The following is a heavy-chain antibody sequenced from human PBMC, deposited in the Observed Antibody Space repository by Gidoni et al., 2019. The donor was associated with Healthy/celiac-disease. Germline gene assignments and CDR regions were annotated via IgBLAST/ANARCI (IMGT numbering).Heavy chain of an antibody. Sequence: EVQLVESGGGLVQPGRSLRLSCAASGFTFDDYAMHWVRQAPGKGLEWVSGISWNSVSIGYADSVKGRFTISRDNAKNSLYLQMNSLRAEDTALYYCAKGYLNSLLWFGELNNGMDVWGQGTTVTVSS. V-gene: IGHV3-9*01. CDR1: GFTFDDYA. CDR2: ISWNSVSI. CDR3: AKGYLNSLLWFGELNNGMDV. D-gene: IGHD3-10*01. J-gene: IGHJ6*02.